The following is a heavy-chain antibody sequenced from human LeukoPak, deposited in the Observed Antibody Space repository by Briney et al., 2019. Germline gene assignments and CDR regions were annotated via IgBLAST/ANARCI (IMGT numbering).Heavy chain of an antibody. J-gene: IGHJ6*03. D-gene: IGHD1-26*01. CDR2: INPSGGST. CDR3: ARHGELLDSYYYYYMDV. V-gene: IGHV1-46*01. CDR1: GYTFTSYY. Sequence: ASVKVSCKASGYTFTSYYMHWVRQAPGQGLEWMGIINPSGGSTSYAQKFQGRVTMTRDTSTSTVYMELSSLRSDDTAVYYCARHGELLDSYYYYYMDVWGKGTTVTVSS.